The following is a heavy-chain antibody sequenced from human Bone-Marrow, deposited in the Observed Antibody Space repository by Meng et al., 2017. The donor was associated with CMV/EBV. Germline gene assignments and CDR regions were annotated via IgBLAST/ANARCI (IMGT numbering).Heavy chain of an antibody. CDR3: ASTPITMIVNYFDY. CDR1: GGSISSSSYY. D-gene: IGHD3-22*01. CDR2: IYYSGST. J-gene: IGHJ4*02. Sequence: QLQLQESGPGLGRPSETLSLTCTVSGGSISSSSYYWGWIRQPPGKGLEWIGSIYYSGSTYYNPSLKSRVTISVDTSKNQFSLKLSSVTAADTAVYYCASTPITMIVNYFDYWGQGTLVTVSS. V-gene: IGHV4-39*07.